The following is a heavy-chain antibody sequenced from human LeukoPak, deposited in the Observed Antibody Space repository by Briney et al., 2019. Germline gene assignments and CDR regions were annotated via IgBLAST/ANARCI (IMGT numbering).Heavy chain of an antibody. CDR2: IYYSGTT. CDR1: GGSISSYY. V-gene: IGHV4-59*01. J-gene: IGHJ4*02. Sequence: PSETLSLTCTVSGGSISSYYWSWIRQPPGKGLEWIGHIYYSGTTNYNPSLKNRVTISGDTSKSQFSLKLSSVTAADTAVHYCARHGDSSSWSYFDYWGQGTLVSVSS. D-gene: IGHD6-13*01. CDR3: ARHGDSSSWSYFDY.